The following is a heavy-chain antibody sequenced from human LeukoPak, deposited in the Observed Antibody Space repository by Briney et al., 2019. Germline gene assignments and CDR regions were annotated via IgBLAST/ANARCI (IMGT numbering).Heavy chain of an antibody. CDR1: GGSFSGYY. CDR2: INHIGST. D-gene: IGHD6-19*01. V-gene: IGHV4-34*01. CDR3: ARAYYSSGWYGY. J-gene: IGHJ4*02. Sequence: SETLSLTCAVYGGSFSGYYWSWIRQPPGKGLEWIGEINHIGSTNYNPSLKSRVTISVDTSKNQFSLKLSSVTAADTAVYYCARAYYSSGWYGYWGQGTLVTVSS.